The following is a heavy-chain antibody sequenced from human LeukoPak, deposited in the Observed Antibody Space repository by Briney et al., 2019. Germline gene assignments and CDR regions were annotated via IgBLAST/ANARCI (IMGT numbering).Heavy chain of an antibody. Sequence: SETLSLTCAVYGGSFSGYYWSWIRQPPGKGLEWIGEINHSGSTNYNPSVKSRVTISVDTSKNQFSLKLSSVTAADTAVYYCARRQRDVVVVAATRRVAFDIWGQGTMVTVSS. CDR1: GGSFSGYY. V-gene: IGHV4-34*01. CDR2: INHSGST. CDR3: ARRQRDVVVVAATRRVAFDI. J-gene: IGHJ3*02. D-gene: IGHD2-15*01.